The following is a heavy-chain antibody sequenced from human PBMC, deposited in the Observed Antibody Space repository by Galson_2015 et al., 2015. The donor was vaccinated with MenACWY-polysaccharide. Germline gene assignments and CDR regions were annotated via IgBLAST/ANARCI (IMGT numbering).Heavy chain of an antibody. V-gene: IGHV1-8*01. CDR3: ARGREDRGHLWGSYRYRADAFDI. J-gene: IGHJ3*02. D-gene: IGHD3-16*02. CDR2: MNPNSGNT. Sequence: SVKVSCKASGYTFRSYEINWVRQATGQGPEWMGWMNPNSGNTHYAQKFQGRITMTENTSISTIYMDLSSLRSEDSAVYYCARGREDRGHLWGSYRYRADAFDIWGQGTVVTVSS. CDR1: GYTFRSYE.